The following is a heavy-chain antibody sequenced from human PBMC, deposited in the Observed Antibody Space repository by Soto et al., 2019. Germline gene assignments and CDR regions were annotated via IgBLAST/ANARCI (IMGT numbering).Heavy chain of an antibody. CDR1: GGSFSGYQ. V-gene: IGHV4-34*02. CDR2: INDSGDI. J-gene: IGHJ6*03. D-gene: IGHD3-10*01. Sequence: QVQLQQWGAGLLKPSETLSLTCAVYGGSFSGYQWSWIRQTPGKGLEWIGGINDSGDINYNPSLKSRVTILVDAAKNQISLKLSSVTAADTAVYYCARGLILWFGELSRRGGYYYYMDVWGKGTTVTVSS. CDR3: ARGLILWFGELSRRGGYYYYMDV.